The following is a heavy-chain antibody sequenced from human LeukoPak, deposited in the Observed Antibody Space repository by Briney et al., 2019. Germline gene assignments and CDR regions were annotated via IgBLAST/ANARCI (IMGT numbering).Heavy chain of an antibody. CDR3: ARHSRSGSGGYENAFDI. V-gene: IGHV4-39*01. J-gene: IGHJ3*02. CDR1: GGSISSSDYY. D-gene: IGHD5-12*01. Sequence: SETLSLTCTVSGGSISSSDYYWGWIRQSPGKGLEWIGNIYSGGSTYYTPSLKSRVTISVDTSKNQFSLKLSSVTAADTAIYFCARHSRSGSGGYENAFDIWGQGTMVTVSS. CDR2: IYSGGST.